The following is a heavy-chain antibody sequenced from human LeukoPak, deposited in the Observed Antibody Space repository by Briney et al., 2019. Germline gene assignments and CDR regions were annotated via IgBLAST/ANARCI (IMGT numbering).Heavy chain of an antibody. Sequence: PGGSLRLSCAASGFTVSSNYMSWVRQAPGKGLEWVSVIYSGGSTYYADSVEGRFTISRDNSKNTLYLQMNSLRAEDTAVYYCARGDYDSSGYSYWGQGTLVTVSS. CDR2: IYSGGST. CDR1: GFTVSSNY. V-gene: IGHV3-66*01. J-gene: IGHJ4*02. CDR3: ARGDYDSSGYSY. D-gene: IGHD3-22*01.